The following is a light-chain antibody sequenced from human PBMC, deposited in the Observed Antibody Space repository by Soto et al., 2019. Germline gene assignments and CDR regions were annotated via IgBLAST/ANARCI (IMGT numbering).Light chain of an antibody. CDR3: LQRSNWPRT. Sequence: EIVLTQSPATLSLSPGERGTLSCRASQSISSHLAWYQQKPGQAPRLLIYDVSNRATGIPARFSGSGSGTDFTLTISSLEPEAFAVYYCLQRSNWPRTFGPGTKLEIK. J-gene: IGKJ2*01. V-gene: IGKV3-11*01. CDR2: DVS. CDR1: QSISSH.